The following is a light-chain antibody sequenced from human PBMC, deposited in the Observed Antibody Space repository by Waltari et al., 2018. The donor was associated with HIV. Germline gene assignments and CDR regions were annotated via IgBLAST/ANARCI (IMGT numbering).Light chain of an antibody. Sequence: VLTQSPATLSVSPGENATLSCRTSQTVAHKSLTWYQQRPGQAPRLVLFASSTRATGIPDRFHGSGSETEFAVTIRRLEPEDFASYYCEGYGGSPRWTFGPGTRLEIK. CDR3: EGYGGSPRWT. CDR2: ASS. J-gene: IGKJ1*01. V-gene: IGKV3-20*01. CDR1: QTVAHKS.